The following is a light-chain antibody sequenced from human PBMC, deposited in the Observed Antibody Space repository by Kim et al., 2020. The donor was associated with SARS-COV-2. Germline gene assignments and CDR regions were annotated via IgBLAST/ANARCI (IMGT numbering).Light chain of an antibody. CDR3: QLWDSSSDHVV. Sequence: APGQTARITCGGENIGSKSVHWYQQKPGQAPVLVIYYDSDRPSGIPERFFGSNSRNTATLTISRVEAGDEADYYCQLWDSSSDHVVFGGGTQLTVL. J-gene: IGLJ2*01. CDR1: NIGSKS. V-gene: IGLV3-21*04. CDR2: YDS.